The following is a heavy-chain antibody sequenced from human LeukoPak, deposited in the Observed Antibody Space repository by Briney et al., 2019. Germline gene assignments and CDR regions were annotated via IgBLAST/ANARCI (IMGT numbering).Heavy chain of an antibody. CDR2: IYYSGST. V-gene: IGHV4-39*01. D-gene: IGHD3-10*01. CDR1: GGSLISSSDL. Sequence: SETLSLTCTVSGGSLISSSDLWVWIRQPPGKGLEWIGGIYYSGSTNYNPSLMSRVTISVDTSKNQFSLKLSSVTAADTAVYFCARQNYGSAPLRYWGQGTLVTVSS. J-gene: IGHJ4*02. CDR3: ARQNYGSAPLRY.